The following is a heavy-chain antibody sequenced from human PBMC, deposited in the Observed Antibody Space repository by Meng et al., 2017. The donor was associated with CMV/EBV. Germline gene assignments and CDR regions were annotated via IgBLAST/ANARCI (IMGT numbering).Heavy chain of an antibody. V-gene: IGHV3-74*01. CDR1: YW. D-gene: IGHD3-3*01. CDR3: ARDNAASYYDFWSGYYTSLDY. J-gene: IGHJ4*02. CDR2: INSDGSST. Sequence: YWMHWVRQAPGKGLVWVSRINSDGSSTSYADSVKGRFTISRDNAKNTLYLQMSSLRAEDTAVYYCARDNAASYYDFWSGYYTSLDYWGQGTLVTVSS.